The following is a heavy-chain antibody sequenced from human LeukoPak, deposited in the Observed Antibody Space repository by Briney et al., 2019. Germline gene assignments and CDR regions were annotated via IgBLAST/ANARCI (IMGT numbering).Heavy chain of an antibody. D-gene: IGHD3-3*01. J-gene: IGHJ4*02. CDR1: GYTFTSYG. Sequence: ASVKVSCKASGYTFTSYGISWVRQAPGQGLEWMGWISAYNSNTNYAQKLQGRVTLTTDTSTSTAYMELRSLRSDDTAMYYCARDTYYDFWSGPNYWGQGTLVTVSS. V-gene: IGHV1-18*01. CDR2: ISAYNSNT. CDR3: ARDTYYDFWSGPNY.